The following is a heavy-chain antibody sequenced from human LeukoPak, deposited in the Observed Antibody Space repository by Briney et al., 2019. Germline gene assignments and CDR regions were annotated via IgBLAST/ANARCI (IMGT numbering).Heavy chain of an antibody. J-gene: IGHJ4*02. D-gene: IGHD3-10*01. CDR3: AKTITGSYFRLEY. Sequence: GGSLRLSCAASGFIFSSYAMSWVRQAPGKGLEWVSVISASGGTTYYADSVKGRFTISRDNSKNTLYLQMNSLRAEDTAVYYCAKTITGSYFRLEYWGQGTLVTVSS. CDR2: ISASGGTT. CDR1: GFIFSSYA. V-gene: IGHV3-23*01.